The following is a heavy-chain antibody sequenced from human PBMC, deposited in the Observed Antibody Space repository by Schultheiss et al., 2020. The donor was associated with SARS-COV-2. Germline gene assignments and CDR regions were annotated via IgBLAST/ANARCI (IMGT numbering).Heavy chain of an antibody. D-gene: IGHD3-10*01. Sequence: SQTLSLTCTVSGGSISSGSYYWSWIRQPAGKGLEWIGRIYTSGSTNYNPSLKSRVTISVDTSKNQFSLKLSSVTAADTAVYYCARQGLLWFGELDAFDIWGQGTMVTVSS. CDR1: GGSISSGSYY. CDR3: ARQGLLWFGELDAFDI. J-gene: IGHJ3*02. V-gene: IGHV4-61*02. CDR2: IYTSGST.